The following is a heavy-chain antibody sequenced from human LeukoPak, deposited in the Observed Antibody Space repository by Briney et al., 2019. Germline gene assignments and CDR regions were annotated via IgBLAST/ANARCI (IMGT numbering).Heavy chain of an antibody. Sequence: GGSLRLSCAASGFTFSSYAMSWVRQAQGQGLEWVSAISGSGGSTYYADSVKGRFTISRDNSKNTLYLQMNSLRAEDTAVYYCAKDGGGNYFDYWGQGTLVTVSS. CDR3: AKDGGGNYFDY. CDR1: GFTFSSYA. J-gene: IGHJ4*02. CDR2: ISGSGGST. V-gene: IGHV3-23*01. D-gene: IGHD2-21*01.